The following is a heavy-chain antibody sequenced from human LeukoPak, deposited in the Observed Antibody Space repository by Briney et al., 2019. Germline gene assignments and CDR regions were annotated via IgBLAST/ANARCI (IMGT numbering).Heavy chain of an antibody. CDR2: ISSSSSTI. Sequence: GGSLRLSCAASGFTFSSYSMNWVRQAPGKGLEWVSYISSSSSTIYYADSVKGRFTISRDNAKNSLYLQMNSLRAEDTAVYYCARAGSYYDSNSGDMDVWGKGTTVTVSS. J-gene: IGHJ6*03. CDR3: ARAGSYYDSNSGDMDV. D-gene: IGHD3-22*01. V-gene: IGHV3-48*01. CDR1: GFTFSSYS.